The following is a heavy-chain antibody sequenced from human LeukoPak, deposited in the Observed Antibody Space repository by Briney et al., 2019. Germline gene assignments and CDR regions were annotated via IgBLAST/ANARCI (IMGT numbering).Heavy chain of an antibody. CDR2: ISSSGSTI. D-gene: IGHD3-10*01. J-gene: IGHJ4*02. CDR3: ASRPTYYYGSGSYYVTDY. Sequence: GGSLRLSCAASGFTFSSYEMNWVRQAPGKGLEWVSYISSSGSTIYYADSVKGRFTISRDNAKNSLYLQMNSLRAEDTAVYYCASRPTYYYGSGSYYVTDYWGQGTLVTVSS. CDR1: GFTFSSYE. V-gene: IGHV3-48*03.